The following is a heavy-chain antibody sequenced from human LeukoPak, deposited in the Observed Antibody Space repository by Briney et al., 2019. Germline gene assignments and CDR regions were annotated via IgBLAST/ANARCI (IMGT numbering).Heavy chain of an antibody. J-gene: IGHJ5*02. D-gene: IGHD1-14*01. Sequence: PGGSLRLSCAASGFTFSSYSMNWVRQAPGKGLEWVSSTSSSSSYIYYADSVKGRFTISRDNAKNSLYLQMNSLRAEDTAVYYCARDSTPLPTGPPRINWFDPWGQGTLVTVSS. CDR3: ARDSTPLPTGPPRINWFDP. V-gene: IGHV3-21*01. CDR2: TSSSSSYI. CDR1: GFTFSSYS.